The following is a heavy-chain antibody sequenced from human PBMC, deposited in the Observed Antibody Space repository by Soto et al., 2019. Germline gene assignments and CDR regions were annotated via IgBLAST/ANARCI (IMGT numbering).Heavy chain of an antibody. CDR2: ISKDGSVQ. CDR3: ARSRSGAVPDSFGY. V-gene: IGHV3-30*04. J-gene: IGHJ4*02. CDR1: GFMFNRYA. D-gene: IGHD3-3*01. Sequence: QVQLVESGGRVVQPGRSLRLSCAASGFMFNRYAIHWVRQTPGNELEWVAVISKDGSVQYYADSVRGRFLISRDKSKDTVYLEMNSLRVEDTAVFYCARSRSGAVPDSFGYWGQGTLVTVSS.